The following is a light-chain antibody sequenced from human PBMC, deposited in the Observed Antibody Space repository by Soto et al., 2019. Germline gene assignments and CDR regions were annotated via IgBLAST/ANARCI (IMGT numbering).Light chain of an antibody. Sequence: QAVVTQEPSLTVSPGGTVTLTCGSSTGAVTSGHWPYWFQQKTGQVPRALIYDTNNRHSWTPARFSGSLLGGTPALILSGARPEDEADYYCSLSYSGVRVFGGGTQMTVL. V-gene: IGLV7-46*01. CDR2: DTN. CDR3: SLSYSGVRV. J-gene: IGLJ3*02. CDR1: TGAVTSGHW.